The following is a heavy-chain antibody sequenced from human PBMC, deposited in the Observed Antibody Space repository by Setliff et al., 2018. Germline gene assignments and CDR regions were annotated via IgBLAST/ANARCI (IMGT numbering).Heavy chain of an antibody. Sequence: SETLSLTCSASGDSISTSSYYWGWIRQPPGKGLEWIGSIYYRGSTYHNPSLKSRVTVSADTSKNQFSLKLSSVTAADTAVYYCARQVSHYDFWSGYYGYYYYMDVWGKGTTVTVSS. V-gene: IGHV4-39*07. D-gene: IGHD3-3*01. CDR3: ARQVSHYDFWSGYYGYYYYMDV. CDR1: GDSISTSSYY. J-gene: IGHJ6*03. CDR2: IYYRGST.